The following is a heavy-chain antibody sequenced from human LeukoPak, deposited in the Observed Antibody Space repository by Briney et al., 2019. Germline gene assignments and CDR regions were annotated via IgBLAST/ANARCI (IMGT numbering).Heavy chain of an antibody. CDR3: ARDRYYYDSSGYDGFDY. Sequence: ASVKVSCKASGYTFTSYGISWVRQAPGQGLEWMGWISAYNGNTNYAQKLQGRVTMTTDTSTSTAYMELRSLRSDDTAVYYCARDRYYYDSSGYDGFDYWGQGTLVTVSS. CDR1: GYTFTSYG. V-gene: IGHV1-18*01. J-gene: IGHJ4*02. CDR2: ISAYNGNT. D-gene: IGHD3-22*01.